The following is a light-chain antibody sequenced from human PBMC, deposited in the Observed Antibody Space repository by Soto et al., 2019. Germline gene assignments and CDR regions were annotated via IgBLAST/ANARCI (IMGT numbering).Light chain of an antibody. Sequence: QSVLTQPPSVSEAPRQRVTISCSGSSSNIGNNAVNWYQQLPGKAPKLLIYYDDLLPSGVSDRFSGSKSGTLASLAISGLQSEDEADYYCAAWDDSLNVVFGGGTKLTVL. CDR3: AAWDDSLNVV. CDR2: YDD. CDR1: SSNIGNNA. V-gene: IGLV1-36*01. J-gene: IGLJ2*01.